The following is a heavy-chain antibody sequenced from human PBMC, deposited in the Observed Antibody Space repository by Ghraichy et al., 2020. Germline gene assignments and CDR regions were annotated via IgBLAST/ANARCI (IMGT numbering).Heavy chain of an antibody. V-gene: IGHV4-31*03. Sequence: SETLSLTCTVSGGSISSGGYYWSWIRQHPGKGLEWIGYIYYSGSTYYNPSLKSRVTISIDTSKNQFSLKLSSVTAADTAVYYCARVQFGQSMRGPGNFWSGYYTVVYFDYWGQGTLVNVSS. D-gene: IGHD3-3*01. J-gene: IGHJ4*02. CDR1: GGSISSGGYY. CDR3: ARVQFGQSMRGPGNFWSGYYTVVYFDY. CDR2: IYYSGST.